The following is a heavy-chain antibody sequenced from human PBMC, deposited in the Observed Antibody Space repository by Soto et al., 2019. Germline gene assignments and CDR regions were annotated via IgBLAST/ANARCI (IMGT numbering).Heavy chain of an antibody. CDR1: GDTFNFYS. D-gene: IGHD3-10*01. Sequence: QVQLVQSGAEVKRPGSSVKVSCKASGDTFNFYSINWVRQAPGLGLEGKGRVNPIVGMSNYAQKFPGRVTMTSDNSTSTASMERSSLLSEDTAISYCASSAGSGYRAFDYWGQGDMVTVSS. J-gene: IGHJ4*02. V-gene: IGHV1-69*02. CDR2: VNPIVGMS. CDR3: ASSAGSGYRAFDY.